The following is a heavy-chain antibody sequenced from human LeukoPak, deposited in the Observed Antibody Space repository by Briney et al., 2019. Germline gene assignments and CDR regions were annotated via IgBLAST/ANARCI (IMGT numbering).Heavy chain of an antibody. Sequence: SETLSLTCTVSGGSISSSSDYWGWIRQAPGKGLEWIGSIYYSGSTYYNPSLKSRVTISVDTSKNQFSLKLSSVTAADTAVYYCARRSGYSSIDYWGQGTLVTVSS. D-gene: IGHD5-18*01. CDR3: ARRSGYSSIDY. V-gene: IGHV4-39*01. CDR1: GGSISSSSDY. CDR2: IYYSGST. J-gene: IGHJ4*02.